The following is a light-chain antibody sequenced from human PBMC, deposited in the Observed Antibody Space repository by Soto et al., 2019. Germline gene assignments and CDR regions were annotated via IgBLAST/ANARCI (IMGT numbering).Light chain of an antibody. CDR3: SSYTSRSLYV. V-gene: IGLV2-14*01. CDR2: DVS. J-gene: IGLJ1*01. Sequence: QSVLTQPASVYGSPGQSINISCTGTRSDVGGYHYVSWYQQHPGKAPTLIISDVSNRTSGVSNRFSGSKSGNTASLTIYGLLAEDEADYYCSSYTSRSLYVFGTGTKLTVL. CDR1: RSDVGGYHY.